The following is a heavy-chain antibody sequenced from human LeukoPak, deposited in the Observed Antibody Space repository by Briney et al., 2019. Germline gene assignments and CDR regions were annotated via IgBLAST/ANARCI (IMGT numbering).Heavy chain of an antibody. J-gene: IGHJ3*02. CDR3: ARLGRYCSGGSCRRPDAFDI. CDR2: TNPSGGST. Sequence: ASVKVSCKASGYTFTSYYMHWVRQAPGQGLEWMGITNPSGGSTSYAQKFQGRVTMTRDTSTSTVYMELSSLRSEDTAVYYCARLGRYCSGGSCRRPDAFDIWGQGTMVTVSS. V-gene: IGHV1-46*01. D-gene: IGHD2-15*01. CDR1: GYTFTSYY.